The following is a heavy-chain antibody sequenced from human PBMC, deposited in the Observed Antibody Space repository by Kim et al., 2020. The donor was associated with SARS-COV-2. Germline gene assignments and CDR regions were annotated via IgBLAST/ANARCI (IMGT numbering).Heavy chain of an antibody. CDR2: ISAYNGNT. D-gene: IGHD5-18*01. J-gene: IGHJ4*02. V-gene: IGHV1-18*04. CDR3: ARDLSRIQLWRKPLDY. Sequence: ASVKVSCKASGYTFTSYGISWVRQAPGQGLEWMGWISAYNGNTNYTQKLQGRVTMTTDTSTSTAYMELRSLRSDDTAVYYCARDLSRIQLWRKPLDYWGQGTLVTVSS. CDR1: GYTFTSYG.